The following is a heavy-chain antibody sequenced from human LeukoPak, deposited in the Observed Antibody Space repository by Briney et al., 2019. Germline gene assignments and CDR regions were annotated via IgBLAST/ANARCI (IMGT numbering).Heavy chain of an antibody. CDR3: ARDRKRYCSGGSCSNFDY. CDR2: ISTSNSYI. J-gene: IGHJ4*02. D-gene: IGHD2-15*01. CDR1: GFTFSTYG. V-gene: IGHV3-21*01. Sequence: GGSLRLSCVASGFTFSTYGMSWVRQAPGKGLEWVSSISTSNSYIYYADSVKGRFTISRDNAKNSLYLQMNSLRAEDTAVYYCARDRKRYCSGGSCSNFDYWGQGTLVSVSS.